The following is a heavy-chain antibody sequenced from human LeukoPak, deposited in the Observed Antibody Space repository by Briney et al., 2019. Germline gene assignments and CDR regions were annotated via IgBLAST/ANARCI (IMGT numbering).Heavy chain of an antibody. D-gene: IGHD2-15*01. J-gene: IGHJ4*02. CDR1: GGSISSYY. Sequence: SETLSLTCTVSGGSISSYYWSWIRQPPGKGLEWIGYIYYSGSTNYNPSLKSRVTISVDTSKNQFSLKLGSVTAADTAVYYCARGYCSGGSCYSDYWGQGTLVTVSS. CDR2: IYYSGST. CDR3: ARGYCSGGSCYSDY. V-gene: IGHV4-59*08.